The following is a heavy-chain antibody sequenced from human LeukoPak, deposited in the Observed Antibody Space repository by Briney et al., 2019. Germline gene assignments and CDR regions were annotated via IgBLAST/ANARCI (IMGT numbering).Heavy chain of an antibody. D-gene: IGHD4-17*01. CDR2: ISYDGSNK. CDR3: ARDGTYGHYVPGSPLDY. J-gene: IGHJ4*02. CDR1: GFTFSSYG. V-gene: IGHV3-30*03. Sequence: PGGSLRLSCAASGFTFSSYGMHWVRQAPGKGLEWVAVISYDGSNKYYADSVKGRFTISRDNSKNTLYLQMNSLRAEDTAVYYCARDGTYGHYVPGSPLDYWGQGTLVTVSS.